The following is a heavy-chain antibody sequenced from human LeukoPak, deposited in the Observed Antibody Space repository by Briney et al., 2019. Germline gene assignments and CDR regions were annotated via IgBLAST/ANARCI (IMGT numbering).Heavy chain of an antibody. CDR1: GGSFSRYA. CDR2: IISIFGTA. CDR3: ARGDYDGNSVGFDY. V-gene: IGHV1-69*05. J-gene: IGHJ4*02. Sequence: GASVKVPCKASGGSFSRYAISWVRQAPGQGLEWMGGIISIFGTANYAQKFQGRVTITTDESTSTAYMELSSLRSADTAIYYCARGDYDGNSVGFDYWGQGTLVTVSS. D-gene: IGHD4-23*01.